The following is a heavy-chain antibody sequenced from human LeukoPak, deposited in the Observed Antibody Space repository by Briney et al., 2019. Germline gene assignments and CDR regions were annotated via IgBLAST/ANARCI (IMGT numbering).Heavy chain of an antibody. V-gene: IGHV3-23*01. CDR3: AKTTYYYDSSGYYYPLSYFDY. J-gene: IGHJ4*02. Sequence: GGSLRLSCAASGFTFSSYAMSWVRQAPGKGLEWVSAISGSGGSTYYADSVKGRFTISRDNSKNTLYLQMNSLRAEDTAVYYCAKTTYYYDSSGYYYPLSYFDYWGQGTLVPVSS. D-gene: IGHD3-22*01. CDR1: GFTFSSYA. CDR2: ISGSGGST.